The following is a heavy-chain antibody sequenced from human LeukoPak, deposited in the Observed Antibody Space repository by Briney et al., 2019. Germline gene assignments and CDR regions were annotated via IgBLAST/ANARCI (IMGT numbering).Heavy chain of an antibody. CDR2: INHSGST. J-gene: IGHJ4*02. Sequence: SETLSLTCAVYGGSFSGYYWSWIRQPPGKGLEWIGEINHSGSTNYNPSLKSRVTISVDTSKNQFSLKLSSMTAADTAVYYCARGRMGTFDYWGQGTLVTVSS. CDR3: ARGRMGTFDY. CDR1: GGSFSGYY. V-gene: IGHV4-34*01. D-gene: IGHD5-24*01.